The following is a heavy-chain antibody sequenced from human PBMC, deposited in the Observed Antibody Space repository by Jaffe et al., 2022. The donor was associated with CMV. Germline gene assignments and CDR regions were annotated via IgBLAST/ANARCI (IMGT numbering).Heavy chain of an antibody. Sequence: QVQLVQSGAEVKKPGSSVKVSCKASGGTFSSYAISWVRQAPGQGLEWMGGIIPIFGTANYAQKFQGRVTITADESTSTAYMELSSLRSEDTAVYYCASRPLYYYDSSGYYGLDYWGQGTLVTVSS. J-gene: IGHJ4*02. D-gene: IGHD3-22*01. CDR1: GGTFSSYA. CDR3: ASRPLYYYDSSGYYGLDY. CDR2: IIPIFGTA. V-gene: IGHV1-69*01.